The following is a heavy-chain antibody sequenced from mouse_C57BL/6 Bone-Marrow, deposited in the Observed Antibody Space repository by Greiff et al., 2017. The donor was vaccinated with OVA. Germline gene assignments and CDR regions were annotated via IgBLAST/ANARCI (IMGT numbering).Heavy chain of an antibody. CDR3: ARAGDYYGSGFAY. CDR1: GYTFTSYG. Sequence: VQRVESGAELARPGASVKLSCKASGYTFTSYGISWVKQRTGQGLEWIGEIYPRSGNTYYNEKFKGKATLTADKSSSTAYMELRSLTSEDSAVYFCARAGDYYGSGFAYWGQGTLVTVSA. D-gene: IGHD1-1*01. V-gene: IGHV1-81*01. CDR2: IYPRSGNT. J-gene: IGHJ3*01.